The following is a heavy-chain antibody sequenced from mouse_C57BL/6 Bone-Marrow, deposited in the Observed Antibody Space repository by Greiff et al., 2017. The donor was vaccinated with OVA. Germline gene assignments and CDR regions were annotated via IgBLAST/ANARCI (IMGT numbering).Heavy chain of an antibody. CDR1: GYTFTSYW. Sequence: VQLQQPGAELVKPGASVKMSCKASGYTFTSYWITWVKQRPGQGLEWIGDIYPGSGSTNYNEKFKSKATLTVDTSSSTAYMQLSSLTAEDSAVYYCAGRFAYWDWFAYWGQGTLVTVSA. V-gene: IGHV1-55*01. J-gene: IGHJ3*01. CDR2: IYPGSGST. D-gene: IGHD4-1*01. CDR3: AGRFAYWDWFAY.